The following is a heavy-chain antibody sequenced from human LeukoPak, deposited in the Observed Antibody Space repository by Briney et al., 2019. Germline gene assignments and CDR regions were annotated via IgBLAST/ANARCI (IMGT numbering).Heavy chain of an antibody. CDR1: GFTFSGSA. Sequence: GGSLRLSCAASGFTFSGSAMHWVRQASGKGLEWVGRIRSKANSYATAYAASVKGRFTISRDDSKNTAYLQMNSLRAEDTAVYYCARGTPRSYGLEFDYWGQGTLVTVSS. CDR3: ARGTPRSYGLEFDY. J-gene: IGHJ4*02. D-gene: IGHD5-18*01. CDR2: IRSKANSYAT. V-gene: IGHV3-73*01.